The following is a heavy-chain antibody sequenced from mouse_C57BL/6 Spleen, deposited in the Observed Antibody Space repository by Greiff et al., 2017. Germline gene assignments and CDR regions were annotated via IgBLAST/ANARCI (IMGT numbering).Heavy chain of an antibody. J-gene: IGHJ1*03. Sequence: EVKLMESEGGLVQPGSSMKLSCTASGFTFSDYYMAWVRQVPEKGLEWVANINYDGSSTYYLDSLKSRFIISRDNAKNILYLQMSSLKSEDTATYYCARDRSRDWYFDVWGTGTTVTVSS. CDR1: GFTFSDYY. CDR2: INYDGSST. D-gene: IGHD1-1*01. V-gene: IGHV5-16*01. CDR3: ARDRSRDWYFDV.